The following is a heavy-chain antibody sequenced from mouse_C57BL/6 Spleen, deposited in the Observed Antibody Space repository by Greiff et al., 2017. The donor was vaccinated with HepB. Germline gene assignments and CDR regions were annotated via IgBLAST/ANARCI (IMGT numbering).Heavy chain of an antibody. D-gene: IGHD1-1*01. J-gene: IGHJ1*03. CDR1: GYTFASYW. CDR3: ARGGGSSSYWYFDV. V-gene: IGHV1-53*01. Sequence: QVQLQQPGTELVKPGASVKLSCKASGYTFASYWMHWVKQRPGQGLEWIGNINPSNGGTNYNEKFKSKATLTVDKSSSTACMQLSSLTSEDSAVYYCARGGGSSSYWYFDVWGTGTTVTVSS. CDR2: INPSNGGT.